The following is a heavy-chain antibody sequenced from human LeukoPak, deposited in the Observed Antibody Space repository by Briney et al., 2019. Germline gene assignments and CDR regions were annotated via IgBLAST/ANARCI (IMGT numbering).Heavy chain of an antibody. CDR1: GGSFSGYY. CDR2: INHSGST. D-gene: IGHD3-16*01. J-gene: IGHJ4*02. Sequence: SETLSLTCAVYGGSFSGYYWSWIRQPPGKGLEWIGEINHSGSTNYNPSLKSRVTISVDTSKNQFSLKLSSVTAADTAVYYCAAGGTAGGNYWGQGTLVTVSS. V-gene: IGHV4-34*01. CDR3: AAGGTAGGNY.